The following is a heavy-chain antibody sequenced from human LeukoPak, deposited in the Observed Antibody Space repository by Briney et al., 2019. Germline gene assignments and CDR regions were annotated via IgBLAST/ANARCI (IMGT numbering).Heavy chain of an antibody. CDR1: AFTVSSNY. CDR3: AIYPTHIRYIVATM. CDR2: ISSSGSTI. V-gene: IGHV3-11*01. D-gene: IGHD5-12*01. J-gene: IGHJ4*02. Sequence: GVSLRLSCAASAFTVSSNYMSWVRQAPGKGLEWVSYISSSGSTIYYADSVKGRFTSSRDNAKNSLYLQVKNLRAEDTAVYHCAIYPTHIRYIVATMWGQGTLVTVSS.